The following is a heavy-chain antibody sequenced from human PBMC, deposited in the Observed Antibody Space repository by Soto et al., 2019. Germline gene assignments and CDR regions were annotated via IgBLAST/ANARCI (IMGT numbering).Heavy chain of an antibody. D-gene: IGHD3-10*01. J-gene: IGHJ5*02. CDR1: GGTFSSYA. V-gene: IGHV1-69*01. Sequence: QVQLVQSGAEVKKPGSSVKVSCKASGGTFSSYAISWVRQAPGQGLEWMGGIIPIFGTANYAQKFQGRVTITADESTSTAYMELSTLRSEDTAVYYCARSGYYGSGSYPWFDPWGQGTLVTVSS. CDR2: IIPIFGTA. CDR3: ARSGYYGSGSYPWFDP.